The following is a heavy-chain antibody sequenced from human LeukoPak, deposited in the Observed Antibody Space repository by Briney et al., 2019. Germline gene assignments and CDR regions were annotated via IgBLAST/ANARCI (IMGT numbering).Heavy chain of an antibody. Sequence: SWTLSLTFTVSGGSLSSYYWSWIGQPAGKGLDGIGRIYTSGSTNYNPSLKSRVTMLVDTSKNQFSLKLSSVTAADTAVYYCARSEWRNSGSYFRYWGQGTLVTVSS. D-gene: IGHD1-26*01. CDR2: IYTSGST. J-gene: IGHJ4*02. CDR1: GGSLSSYY. V-gene: IGHV4-4*07. CDR3: ARSEWRNSGSYFRY.